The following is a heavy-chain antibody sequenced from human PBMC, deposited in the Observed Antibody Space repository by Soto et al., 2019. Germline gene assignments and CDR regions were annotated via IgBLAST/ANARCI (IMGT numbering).Heavy chain of an antibody. CDR2: INTYNGNT. Sequence: GASVKVSCKASGYTFTNYGINCVRQAPGQGLEWMAWINTYNGNTNYGQKLQGRVTLTTDTSTSTAYMELRSLRSDDTAVYYCARVPDSRSYEEHYYYYGMDVWGQGTTVTVSS. J-gene: IGHJ6*02. CDR1: GYTFTNYG. V-gene: IGHV1-18*01. CDR3: ARVPDSRSYEEHYYYYGMDV. D-gene: IGHD3-22*01.